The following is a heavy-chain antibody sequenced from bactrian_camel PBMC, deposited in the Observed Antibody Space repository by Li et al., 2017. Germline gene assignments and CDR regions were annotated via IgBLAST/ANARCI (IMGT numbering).Heavy chain of an antibody. CDR1: GYTVSSTR. V-gene: IGHV3S40*01. Sequence: VQLVESGRGSVQAGGSLRLSCAASGYTVSSTRMGWFRQAPGKGLEWVSSISNGGGTSYYADSVKGRFTISRDNAKSTVYLQMNSLKPEDSATYYCSRAPARSGECSGMFEEWGQGTQVTVS. CDR2: ISNGGGTS. D-gene: IGHD3*01. J-gene: IGHJ4*01. CDR3: SRAPARSGECSGMFEE.